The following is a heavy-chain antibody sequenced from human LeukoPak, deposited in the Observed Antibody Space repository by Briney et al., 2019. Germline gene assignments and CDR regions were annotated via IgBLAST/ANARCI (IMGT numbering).Heavy chain of an antibody. Sequence: SETRSLTCTVSGGSISSYYWNWIRRPPGKGLEWIWYIYYSGSTNYNPSLKSRVTISVDTSKNQFSLKLSSVTAADTAVYYCARWGGATSAPRYYGMDVWGQGTTVTVSS. CDR3: ARWGGATSAPRYYGMDV. D-gene: IGHD1-26*01. V-gene: IGHV4-59*01. CDR2: IYYSGST. CDR1: GGSISSYY. J-gene: IGHJ6*02.